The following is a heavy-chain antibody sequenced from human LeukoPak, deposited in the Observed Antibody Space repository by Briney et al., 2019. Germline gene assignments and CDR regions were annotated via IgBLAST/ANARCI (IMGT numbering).Heavy chain of an antibody. J-gene: IGHJ4*02. V-gene: IGHV1-18*01. CDR2: ISAYNGNT. CDR1: GYTFTSYG. D-gene: IGHD3-22*01. CDR3: ARELTYYYDSSGYYYDY. Sequence: APVKVSCKASGYTFTSYGISWVRQAPGQGLEWMGWISAYNGNTNYAQKLQGRVTMTTDTSTSTAYMELRSLRSDDTAVYYCARELTYYYDSSGYYYDYWGQGTLVTVSS.